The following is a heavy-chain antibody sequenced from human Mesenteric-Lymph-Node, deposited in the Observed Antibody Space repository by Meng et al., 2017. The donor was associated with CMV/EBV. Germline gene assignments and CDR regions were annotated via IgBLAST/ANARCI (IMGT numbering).Heavy chain of an antibody. J-gene: IGHJ4*02. CDR1: GYTFTSFH. CDR3: ARGPFGSSGYYLLDY. V-gene: IGHV1-8*01. CDR2: MNPNSGNT. Sequence: ASVKVSCKASGYTFTSFHINWVRQATGQGLEWMGWMNPNSGNTGYAQKFQGRVTMTRNTSISTAYMELSSLRSEDTAVYYCARGPFGSSGYYLLDYWGQGTLVTVSS. D-gene: IGHD3-22*01.